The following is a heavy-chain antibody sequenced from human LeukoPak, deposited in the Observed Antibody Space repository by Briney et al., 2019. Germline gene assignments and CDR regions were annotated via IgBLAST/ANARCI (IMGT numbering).Heavy chain of an antibody. D-gene: IGHD5-24*01. V-gene: IGHV1-69*13. CDR2: IIPIFGTA. CDR3: ARDGVEMAYYFDY. Sequence: SVKVSCKASGGTFSSYAISWVRQAPGQGLEWMGGIIPIFGTANYAQKFQGRVTITADESTSTAYMELSSLRSEDTAVYYCARDGVEMAYYFDYWGQGTLVTVSS. CDR1: GGTFSSYA. J-gene: IGHJ4*02.